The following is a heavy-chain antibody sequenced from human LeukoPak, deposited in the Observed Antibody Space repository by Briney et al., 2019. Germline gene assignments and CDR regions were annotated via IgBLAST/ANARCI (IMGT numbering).Heavy chain of an antibody. J-gene: IGHJ4*02. CDR1: GFTLSSYA. V-gene: IGHV3-30-3*01. CDR3: ARAITGPLYYYFDY. Sequence: PGGSLRLSCAASGFTLSSYAMHWVRQAPGKGLEWVAVISYDGSNKYYADSVKGRFTISRDNSKNTLYLQMNSLRAEDTAVYYCARAITGPLYYYFDYWGQGTLVTVSS. D-gene: IGHD1-20*01. CDR2: ISYDGSNK.